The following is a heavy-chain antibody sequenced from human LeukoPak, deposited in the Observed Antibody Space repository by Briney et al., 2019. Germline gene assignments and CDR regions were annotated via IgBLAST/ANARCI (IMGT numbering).Heavy chain of an antibody. D-gene: IGHD6-19*01. J-gene: IGHJ6*03. CDR3: ARLAVAGNYYYYYMDV. V-gene: IGHV3-23*01. CDR1: GFTFSSYA. CDR2: ISGIGDNT. Sequence: GGSLRLSCAASGFTFSSYAMSWVRQAPGKGLEWVSSISGIGDNTYYADSVKGRFTISRDNSKNTLYLQMNSLRAEDTAVYYCARLAVAGNYYYYYMDVWGKGTTVTVSS.